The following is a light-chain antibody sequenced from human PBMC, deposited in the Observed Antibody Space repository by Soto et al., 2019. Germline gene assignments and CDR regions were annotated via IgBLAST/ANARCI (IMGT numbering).Light chain of an antibody. CDR1: QSVSSSF. V-gene: IGKV3-20*01. J-gene: IGKJ1*01. CDR2: GAS. CDR3: QQYDNSPLT. Sequence: EIVLTQSPGTLSLSPGERATLSCRASQSVSSSFLAWYQQKPGQAPRLLIYGASSRATGIPDRFSGSGSGTDFTLTISRLEPEDFAVYSWQQYDNSPLTCGQGTKVEIK.